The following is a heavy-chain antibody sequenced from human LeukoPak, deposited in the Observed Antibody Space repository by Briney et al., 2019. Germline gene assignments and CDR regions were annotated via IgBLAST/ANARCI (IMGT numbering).Heavy chain of an antibody. CDR1: GYTFTSYD. CDR3: AKAGIVATMNADWFDP. Sequence: APVKVSCKASGYTFTSYDINWVRQATGQGLEWMGWMNPNSGNTGYAQKFRGRVTMTRDTSISTAYMELSGLRSEDTAVYYCAKAGIVATMNADWFDPWGQGTLVTVSS. D-gene: IGHD5-12*01. V-gene: IGHV1-8*01. CDR2: MNPNSGNT. J-gene: IGHJ5*02.